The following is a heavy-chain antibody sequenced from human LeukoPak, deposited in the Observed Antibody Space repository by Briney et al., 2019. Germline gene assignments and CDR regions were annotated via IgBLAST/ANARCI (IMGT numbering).Heavy chain of an antibody. CDR3: ASRRGSFGAFDI. CDR2: IYYSGST. V-gene: IGHV4-39*01. CDR1: GGSISSYNYY. J-gene: IGHJ3*02. Sequence: SETLSLTCTVSGGSISSYNYYWGWIRQPPGKGLEWIGSIYYSGSTYYNPSLKSRVAISVDTSKNQYSLKLSSVPAADTAVYFCASRRGSFGAFDIWGQGTMVTVSS. D-gene: IGHD3-10*01.